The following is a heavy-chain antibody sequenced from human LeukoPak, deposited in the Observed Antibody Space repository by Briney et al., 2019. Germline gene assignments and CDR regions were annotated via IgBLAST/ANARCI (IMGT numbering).Heavy chain of an antibody. D-gene: IGHD6-13*01. J-gene: IGHJ4*02. Sequence: ASVKVSCKASGGTFSSYAISWVRQAPGQGLEWMGGIIPIFGTANYAQKFQGRVTTTADESTSTAYMELSSLRSEDTAVYYCARLEAAAGRGDYFDYWGQGTLVTVSS. CDR3: ARLEAAAGRGDYFDY. CDR2: IIPIFGTA. CDR1: GGTFSSYA. V-gene: IGHV1-69*13.